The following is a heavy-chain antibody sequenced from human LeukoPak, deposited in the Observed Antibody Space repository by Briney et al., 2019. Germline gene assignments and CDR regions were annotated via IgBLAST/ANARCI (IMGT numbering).Heavy chain of an antibody. CDR2: IRSSGNTI. CDR1: GFTVSSNY. J-gene: IGHJ6*02. D-gene: IGHD3-10*01. CDR3: ARANYYGSGSNPRFYGMDV. V-gene: IGHV3-11*01. Sequence: GGSLRLSCAASGFTVSSNYMSWIRQAPGKGLEWVSYIRSSGNTIYYADSVKGRFTISRDNAKNSLYLQMNSLRAEDTAVYYCARANYYGSGSNPRFYGMDVWGQGTTVTVSS.